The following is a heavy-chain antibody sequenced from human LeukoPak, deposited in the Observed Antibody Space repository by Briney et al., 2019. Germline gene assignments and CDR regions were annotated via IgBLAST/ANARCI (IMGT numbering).Heavy chain of an antibody. V-gene: IGHV4-4*07. J-gene: IGHJ4*02. Sequence: PSETLSLTCTVSGGSISSYYWGWIRQPAGKGLEWIGRIYTSGSTNYNPSLKSRVTMSVHTSKNQFSLKLSSVTAADTAVYYCARDNPYDFWSGSRPSYYFDYWGQGTLVTVSS. CDR3: ARDNPYDFWSGSRPSYYFDY. CDR2: IYTSGST. D-gene: IGHD3-3*01. CDR1: GGSISSYY.